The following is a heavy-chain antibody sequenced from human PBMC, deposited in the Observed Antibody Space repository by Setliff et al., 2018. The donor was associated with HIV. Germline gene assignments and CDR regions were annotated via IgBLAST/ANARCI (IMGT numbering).Heavy chain of an antibody. D-gene: IGHD3-10*01. CDR3: ANSYSASGNYHYYDYLDV. Sequence: GGSLRLSCAASEFTFSSYAMHWVRQAAGKGLEWVAVIWYDGSIEYYIDSVKGRFTISRDNSKNTLYLQMNSLRIEDSGAYYCANSYSASGNYHYYDYLDVWGKGTTVTVSS. CDR2: IWYDGSIE. J-gene: IGHJ6*03. V-gene: IGHV3-33*08. CDR1: EFTFSSYA.